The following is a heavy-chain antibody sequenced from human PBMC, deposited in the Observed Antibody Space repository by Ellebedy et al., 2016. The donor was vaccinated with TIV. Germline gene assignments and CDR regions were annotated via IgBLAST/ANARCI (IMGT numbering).Heavy chain of an antibody. CDR3: AREGIVQPSARMLDY. CDR1: GFTFNNYN. J-gene: IGHJ4*02. D-gene: IGHD2-21*01. Sequence: PGGSLRLSCAASGFTFNNYNMHWVRQAPGKGLEWVAFIGYDGRNKYYAASVKGRFTVSRDNSKNTLYMEMNSLTAEDTAVYYCAREGIVQPSARMLDYWGQGAPVTVSS. V-gene: IGHV3-33*08. CDR2: IGYDGRNK.